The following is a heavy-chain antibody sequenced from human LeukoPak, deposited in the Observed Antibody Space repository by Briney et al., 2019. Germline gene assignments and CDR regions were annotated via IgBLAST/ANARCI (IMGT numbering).Heavy chain of an antibody. CDR2: INPSGGST. D-gene: IGHD6-6*01. V-gene: IGHV1-46*01. CDR1: GYTFTSYY. J-gene: IGHJ4*02. CDR3: ARDGSSSRPTDY. Sequence: GPVKVSCKASGYTFTSYYMHWVRQAPGQGLEWMGIINPSGGSTSYAQKFQGRVTMTRDTSTSTVYMELSSLRSEDTAVYYCARDGSSSRPTDYWGQGTLVTVSS.